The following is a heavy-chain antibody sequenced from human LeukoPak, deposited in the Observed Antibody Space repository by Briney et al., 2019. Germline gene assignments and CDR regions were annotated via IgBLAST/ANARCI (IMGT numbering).Heavy chain of an antibody. CDR2: ISSSGSTI. D-gene: IGHD3-3*01. CDR3: ARESPYYDFWSGYTQGVQHYGMDV. V-gene: IGHV3-11*01. CDR1: GFTFSDYY. Sequence: GGSLRLSCAASGFTFSDYYMSWIRQAPGKGLEWVSYISSSGSTIYYADSVKGRFTIFRDNAKNSLYLQMNSLRAEDTAVYYCARESPYYDFWSGYTQGVQHYGMDVWGQGTTVTVSS. J-gene: IGHJ6*02.